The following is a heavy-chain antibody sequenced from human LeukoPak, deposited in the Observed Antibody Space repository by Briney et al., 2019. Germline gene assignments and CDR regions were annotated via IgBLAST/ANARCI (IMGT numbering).Heavy chain of an antibody. CDR3: AKDYNEYYYGSGSPPFPFDP. CDR1: GFTFSSYG. J-gene: IGHJ5*02. V-gene: IGHV3-30*18. D-gene: IGHD3-10*01. CDR2: ISYGGSNK. Sequence: PGGSLRLSCAASGFTFSSYGMHWVRQAPGKGLEWVAVISYGGSNKYYADSVKGRFTISRDNSKNTLYLQMNSLRAEDTAVYYCAKDYNEYYYGSGSPPFPFDPWGQGTLVTVSS.